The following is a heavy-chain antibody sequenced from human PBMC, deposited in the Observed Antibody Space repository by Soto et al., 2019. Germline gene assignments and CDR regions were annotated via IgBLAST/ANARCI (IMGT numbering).Heavy chain of an antibody. CDR3: ATDVGVAGGAGTPGH. V-gene: IGHV3-30-3*01. CDR1: GYTFSDHA. J-gene: IGHJ4*01. Sequence: QVQLVESGGGVVQPGGSLRLSCAASGYTFSDHAMHWFRQSPGKGLEWVTVISADGTREFYAESVKGRFIISRDNLKNTLPLQMNTARDEDTAFSYCATDVGVAGGAGTPGHWGQVTLVTVSP. D-gene: IGHD6-13*01. CDR2: ISADGTRE.